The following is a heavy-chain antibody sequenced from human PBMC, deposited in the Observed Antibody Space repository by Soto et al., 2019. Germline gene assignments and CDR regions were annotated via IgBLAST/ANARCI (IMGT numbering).Heavy chain of an antibody. CDR1: GFSLSTSGVG. V-gene: IGHV2-5*02. CDR2: IYWDDAK. Sequence: QITLKESGPTLVKPTQTLTLTFTFSGFSLSTSGVGVGWIRQPPGKALEWLALIYWDDAKRYSPSLTSRLTVTKDTYKKQLVITMANMDPVDTATYYSENVLVVVANYGMDVWGQGTTVTVSS. J-gene: IGHJ6*02. D-gene: IGHD2-15*01. CDR3: ENVLVVVANYGMDV.